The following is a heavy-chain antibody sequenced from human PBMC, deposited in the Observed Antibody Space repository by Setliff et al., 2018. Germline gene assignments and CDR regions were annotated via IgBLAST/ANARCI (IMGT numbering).Heavy chain of an antibody. V-gene: IGHV4-38-2*02. Sequence: PSETLSLTCAVSGYSISSAYYWGWIRQPPGKGLEWIGSIYHSGSTYYNPSLKSRLTISVDTSKNQFSLKLSSVTAADTAVYYCARDKPEGYNFWSGYLGGGLMDVWGQGTTVTVSS. CDR3: ARDKPEGYNFWSGYLGGGLMDV. CDR2: IYHSGST. J-gene: IGHJ6*02. CDR1: GYSISSAYY. D-gene: IGHD3-3*01.